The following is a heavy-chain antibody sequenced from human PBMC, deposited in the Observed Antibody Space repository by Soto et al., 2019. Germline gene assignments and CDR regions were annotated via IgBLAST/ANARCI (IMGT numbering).Heavy chain of an antibody. D-gene: IGHD1-26*01. CDR1: GFTSGT. CDR3: TQWDGYADV. Sequence: EVLLLESGGGLVQPGGSLRLSCAASGFTSGTTWVRQTPGGGLEWVSGVSASSGKIFYAESVRGRFTSSKDNSKNTLYLQMDSLRDDDTAIYFCTQWDGYADVWGQGTTVIVSS. CDR2: VSASSGKI. V-gene: IGHV3-23*01. J-gene: IGHJ6*02.